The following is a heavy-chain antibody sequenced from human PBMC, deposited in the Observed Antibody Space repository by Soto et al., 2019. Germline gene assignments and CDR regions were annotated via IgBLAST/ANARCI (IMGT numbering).Heavy chain of an antibody. CDR3: GRIIGATSVDS. CDR1: GYSISSGYY. J-gene: IGHJ4*02. Sequence: SETLSLTCAVSGYSISSGYYWGWLRQPPGKGLEWIGSISHGGITYYNPSLNSRVTLSIDMTNNHVSLILDSVTAADPAVYYCGRIIGATSVDSWGQGTMVTVSS. CDR2: ISHGGIT. D-gene: IGHD1-26*01. V-gene: IGHV4-38-2*01.